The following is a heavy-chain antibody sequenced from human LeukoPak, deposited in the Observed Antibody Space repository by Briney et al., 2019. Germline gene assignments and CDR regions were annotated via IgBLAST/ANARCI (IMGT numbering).Heavy chain of an antibody. CDR2: MYYSGRT. J-gene: IGHJ4*02. V-gene: IGHV4-39*01. CDR1: GGSVSNGIYY. CDR3: ASEDGYNLGGY. Sequence: SXXLSLTCTVYGGSVSNGIYYWGWIRQAPGKGLEWIGSMYYSGRTYYNPSLKSRFTISVDTSKNQFSLKLSSVTAADTAVYYCASEDGYNLGGYWGQGTLVTVSS. D-gene: IGHD5-24*01.